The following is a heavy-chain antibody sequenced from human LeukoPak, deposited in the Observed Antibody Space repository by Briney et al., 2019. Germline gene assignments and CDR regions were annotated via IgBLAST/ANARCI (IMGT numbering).Heavy chain of an antibody. D-gene: IGHD3-10*01. CDR2: IGGSGGST. CDR1: GFSLNTYS. Sequence: PGGSLRLSCAASGFSLNTYSMNWVRQAPGKGLEWVSAIGGSGGSTYYADSVKGRFTISRDNSKNTLYLQMNSLRAEDTALYYCAKDRDYYGSGIGYWGQGTLVTVSS. J-gene: IGHJ4*02. CDR3: AKDRDYYGSGIGY. V-gene: IGHV3-23*01.